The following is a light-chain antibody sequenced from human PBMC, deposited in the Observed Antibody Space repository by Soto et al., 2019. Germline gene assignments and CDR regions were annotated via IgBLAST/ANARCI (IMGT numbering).Light chain of an antibody. CDR3: RSVISSFPFV. CDR2: EVT. J-gene: IGLJ1*01. V-gene: IGLV2-14*01. CDR1: RSDVGAYNY. Sequence: QSVLTQPASVSGSPGQSIAISCTGTRSDVGAYNYVSWYQQHPGKAPKLMISEVTNRPSGVSDRFSGSKSGNTAPLTISGLQADYFDDYYCRSVISSFPFVCGSGPKFTVL.